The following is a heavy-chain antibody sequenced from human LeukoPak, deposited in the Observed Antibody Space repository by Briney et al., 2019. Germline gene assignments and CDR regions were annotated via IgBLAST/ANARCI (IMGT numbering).Heavy chain of an antibody. CDR3: ARGRYFDWLLVGTWFDP. CDR2: IYPGDSDT. J-gene: IGHJ5*02. Sequence: GESLKISCKGSGYSFTSYWIGWVRQMPGKGLEWMGIIYPGDSDTRYSPSFQGQVTISADKSISTACLQWSSLKASDTAMYYCARGRYFDWLLVGTWFDPWGQGTLVTVSS. D-gene: IGHD3-9*01. V-gene: IGHV5-51*01. CDR1: GYSFTSYW.